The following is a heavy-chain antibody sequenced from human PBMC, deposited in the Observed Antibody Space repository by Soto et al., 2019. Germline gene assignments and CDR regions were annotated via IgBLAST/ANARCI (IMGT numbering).Heavy chain of an antibody. J-gene: IGHJ4*02. Sequence: QVQLQQWGAGLLKPSETLSLTCAVYSGSFSSYYCTWTRQPPGKGLEWIGEIHPSGDTDYNPSLSNRVTISLDTSKSQFSLSLTSVTDAATAVYFCSRGREPHKGCRNWGQGTLVTVSS. CDR1: SGSFSSYY. CDR3: SRGREPHKGCRN. V-gene: IGHV4-34*02. CDR2: IHPSGDT.